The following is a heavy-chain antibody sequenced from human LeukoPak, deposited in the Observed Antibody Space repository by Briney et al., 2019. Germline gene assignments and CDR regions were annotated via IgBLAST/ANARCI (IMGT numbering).Heavy chain of an antibody. CDR1: GFTFNNYD. J-gene: IGHJ4*02. CDR2: IASKTDGGTT. CDR3: TTGIRGD. Sequence: GGSLRLSCAASGFTFNNYDMNWVRQAPGKGLEWVGRIASKTDGGTTDYAAPVKGRFTISRDDSKNTLFLQVNSLKTEDTAVYYCTTGIRGDCGQGTLVTVSS. V-gene: IGHV3-15*04.